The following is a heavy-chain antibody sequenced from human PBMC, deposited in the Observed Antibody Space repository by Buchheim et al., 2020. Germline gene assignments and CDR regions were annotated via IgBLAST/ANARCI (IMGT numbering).Heavy chain of an antibody. CDR1: GFTFSTYG. J-gene: IGHJ4*02. CDR3: AKDALSYSSSLEYYFDY. D-gene: IGHD6-6*01. CDR2: ISYDGSNK. V-gene: IGHV3-30*18. Sequence: QVQLVESGEGAVQPGRSLRLSCAASGFTFSTYGMHWVRQAPGKGLEWVAVISYDGSNKYYADSVKGRFTISRDTSKNTLYLQMNSLRAEDTAVYYCAKDALSYSSSLEYYFDYWGQGTL.